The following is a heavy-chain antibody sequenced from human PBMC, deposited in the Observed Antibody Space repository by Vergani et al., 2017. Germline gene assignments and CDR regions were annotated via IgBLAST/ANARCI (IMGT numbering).Heavy chain of an antibody. J-gene: IGHJ5*02. Sequence: QVQLQESGPGLVKPSQTLSLTCTVSGGSIGSVAHYWTWIRQHPGKGMEWIGYIYQSGTTYYNPSLKSRLTISVDKSKNQFSLRLNSVTAADTAMYYCARVVGTSSYWFDRWGQGTLVIVSS. CDR1: GGSIGSVAHY. CDR3: ARVVGTSSYWFDR. CDR2: IYQSGTT. V-gene: IGHV4-31*03. D-gene: IGHD2-2*01.